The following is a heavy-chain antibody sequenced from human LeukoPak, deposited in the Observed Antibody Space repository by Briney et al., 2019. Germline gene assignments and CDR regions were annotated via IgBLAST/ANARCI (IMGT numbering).Heavy chain of an antibody. Sequence: GGSLRLSCVASGFTLSSSGMHWVHQAPGKGLEWVAFIRFDGSNKYYADSVKGRFSISRDNSKNTLYLQMNSLRAEDTAVYYCASILDSAWGELGYWGQGTLVTVSS. V-gene: IGHV3-30*02. CDR3: ASILDSAWGELGY. D-gene: IGHD6-19*01. CDR2: IRFDGSNK. J-gene: IGHJ4*02. CDR1: GFTLSSSG.